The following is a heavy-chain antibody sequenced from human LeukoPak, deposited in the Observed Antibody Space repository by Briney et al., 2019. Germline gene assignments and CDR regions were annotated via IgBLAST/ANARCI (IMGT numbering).Heavy chain of an antibody. CDR2: ISSNSSTI. J-gene: IGHJ5*02. Sequence: GGSLRLSCAASGFTFSSYSMNWVRQAPGKGLEWASYISSNSSTIYYADSVKGRFTISRDNAKNSLYLQMNSLRAEDTAVYYCARVPAAAWVENWFDPWGQGTLVTVSS. D-gene: IGHD6-13*01. CDR3: ARVPAAAWVENWFDP. V-gene: IGHV3-48*04. CDR1: GFTFSSYS.